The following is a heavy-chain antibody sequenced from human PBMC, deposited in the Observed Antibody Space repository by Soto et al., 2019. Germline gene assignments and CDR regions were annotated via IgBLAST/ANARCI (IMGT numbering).Heavy chain of an antibody. J-gene: IGHJ4*02. CDR2: LNGSGGST. D-gene: IGHD3-10*01. CDR1: GFTFSNYA. V-gene: IGHV3-23*01. CDR3: ARGFSAGKGSPPDY. Sequence: EVRLLKSGGGLVQPGGSLRLSCAASGFTFSNYAMTWVRQAPGKGLEWVSGLNGSGGSTSSADSVKGRFAISRNNSKNTLYLQMNGLSDGDTAVYYCARGFSAGKGSPPDYWGQGALVTVSS.